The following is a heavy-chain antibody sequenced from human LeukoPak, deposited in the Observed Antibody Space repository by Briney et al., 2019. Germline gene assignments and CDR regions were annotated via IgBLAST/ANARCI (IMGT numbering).Heavy chain of an antibody. D-gene: IGHD1-26*01. V-gene: IGHV3-30*18. J-gene: IGHJ4*02. CDR3: AKEGGSYYPFDY. Sequence: PWGSLRLSCAASGFTFSSHGMHWVRQAPGEGLEWVAVISYDGSNKYYADSVKGRFTISRDNSKNTLYLQMNSLRAEDTAVYYCAKEGGSYYPFDYCGQGTLVTVSS. CDR1: GFTFSSHG. CDR2: ISYDGSNK.